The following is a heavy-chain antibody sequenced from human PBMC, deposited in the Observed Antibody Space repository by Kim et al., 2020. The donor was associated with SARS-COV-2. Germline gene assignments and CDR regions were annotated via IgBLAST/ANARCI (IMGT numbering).Heavy chain of an antibody. CDR1: GFTFSSYA. V-gene: IGHV3-23*01. D-gene: IGHD3-9*01. Sequence: GGSLRLSCAASGFTFSSYAMSWVRQAPGKGLEWISAISGSGGSTYYADSVKGRFTISRDNSKNTLYLQMNSLRAEDTAVYYCAKFLPLPIGILTGYYTASNYYYGMDVWGQGTTVTVSS. CDR2: ISGSGGST. J-gene: IGHJ6*02. CDR3: AKFLPLPIGILTGYYTASNYYYGMDV.